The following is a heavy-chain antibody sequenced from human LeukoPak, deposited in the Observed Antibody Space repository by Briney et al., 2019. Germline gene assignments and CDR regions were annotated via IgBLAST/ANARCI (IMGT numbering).Heavy chain of an antibody. CDR1: GDSIGRHY. Sequence: PSETLSLTCTVSGDSIGRHYWSWIRQPPGKGLEWIGYIYYGGSTNYNPSLKSRVTISVDTSENQFSLKLTSVTAADTAVYYCARRQWLVQGYFDYWGQGTLVTVSS. CDR2: IYYGGST. D-gene: IGHD6-19*01. V-gene: IGHV4-59*08. J-gene: IGHJ4*02. CDR3: ARRQWLVQGYFDY.